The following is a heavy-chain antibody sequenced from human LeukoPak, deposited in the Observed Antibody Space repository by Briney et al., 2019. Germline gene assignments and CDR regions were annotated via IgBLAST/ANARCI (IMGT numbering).Heavy chain of an antibody. CDR2: IYYSGST. V-gene: IGHV4-39*07. CDR1: GGSISSSSYY. Sequence: SETLSLTCTVSGGSISSSSYYWGWIRQPPGKGLEWIGSIYYSGSTNYNPSLKSRVTISVDTSKNQFSLKLSSVTAADTAVYYCARSRRDGYNCMDVWGKGTTVTVSS. J-gene: IGHJ6*03. D-gene: IGHD5-24*01. CDR3: ARSRRDGYNCMDV.